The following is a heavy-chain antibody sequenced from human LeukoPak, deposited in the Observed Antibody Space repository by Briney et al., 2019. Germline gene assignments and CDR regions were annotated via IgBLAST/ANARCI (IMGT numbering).Heavy chain of an antibody. CDR1: GFTFSSYS. J-gene: IGHJ6*02. CDR3: ARGACSSTRCYGFYYYGMDV. Sequence: PGGSLRLSCAASGFTFSSYSMNWVRQAPGKGLEWVSVIYSGGSTFYADSVKGRFTISRHNSKNTLYLQVNSLRAEDTAVYYCARGACSSTRCYGFYYYGMDVWGQGTTVTVSS. CDR2: IYSGGST. D-gene: IGHD2-2*01. V-gene: IGHV3-53*04.